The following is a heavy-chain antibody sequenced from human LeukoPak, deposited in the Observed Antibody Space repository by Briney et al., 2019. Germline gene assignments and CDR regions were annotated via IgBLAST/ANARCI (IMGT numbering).Heavy chain of an antibody. J-gene: IGHJ3*02. D-gene: IGHD3-22*01. V-gene: IGHV3-21*01. CDR3: ARDHYDSSGYYYEGDAFDI. CDR2: ISSSSSYI. Sequence: GGSLRLSCAASGFTFSSYSMNWVRQAPGKGLEWVSSISSSSSYIYYADSVKGRFTISRDNAKNSLYLQMNSLRAEDTAVYYCARDHYDSSGYYYEGDAFDIWGQGTMVTVSS. CDR1: GFTFSSYS.